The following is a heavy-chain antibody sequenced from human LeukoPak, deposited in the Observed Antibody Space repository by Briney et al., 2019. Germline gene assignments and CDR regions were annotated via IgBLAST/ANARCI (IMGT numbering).Heavy chain of an antibody. V-gene: IGHV1-69*04. CDR3: ARGRGRAGPWCGGDCYYAFDI. CDR2: IIPILGIA. D-gene: IGHD2-21*02. CDR1: GGTFSSYA. J-gene: IGHJ3*02. Sequence: ASVKVSCKASGGTFSSYAISWVRQAPGQGLEWMGRIIPILGIANYAQKFQGRVTITADKSTSTAYMELSSLRSEDTAVYYCARGRGRAGPWCGGDCYYAFDIWGQGTMVTVSS.